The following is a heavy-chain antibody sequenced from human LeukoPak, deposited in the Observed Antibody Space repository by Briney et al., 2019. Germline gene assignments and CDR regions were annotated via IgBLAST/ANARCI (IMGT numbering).Heavy chain of an antibody. Sequence: PGGSLRLSCAASGFTLSKYAMSWVRQAPGKGLEWVSTISGNGVSTYYADSVKGRFTLSRDNSKNTLYLQMNSLRAEDTALYYCATQNFDYWGQGTLVTVSS. CDR1: GFTLSKYA. J-gene: IGHJ4*02. CDR2: ISGNGVST. CDR3: ATQNFDY. V-gene: IGHV3-23*01.